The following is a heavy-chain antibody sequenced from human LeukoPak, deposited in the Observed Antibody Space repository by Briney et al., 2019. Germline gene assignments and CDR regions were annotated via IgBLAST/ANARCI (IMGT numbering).Heavy chain of an antibody. CDR1: GYSITSTYW. D-gene: IGHD3-22*01. CDR3: ARVGGDDSTGHYSVEY. V-gene: IGHV4-38-2*01. CDR2: LHHSGST. Sequence: PSETLSLTCAVSGYSITSTYWLGWIRQTPGRGLEWIGSLHHSGSTSYSPSLKSRVTISVDTSKNQFSLRLSSVTAADTAVYYCARVGGDDSTGHYSVEYWGQGTLVTVSS. J-gene: IGHJ4*02.